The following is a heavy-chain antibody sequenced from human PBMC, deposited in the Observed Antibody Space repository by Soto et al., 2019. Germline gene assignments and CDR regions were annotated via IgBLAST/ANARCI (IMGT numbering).Heavy chain of an antibody. J-gene: IGHJ5*02. CDR3: TKNDLQGAVAGPHWFDP. CDR1: GFTFSNYA. D-gene: IGHD6-19*01. V-gene: IGHV3-23*01. CDR2: ISGSGGST. Sequence: PEGSLSLSCAASGFTFSNYAMNWVRQAPGKGLEWVSAISGSGGSTYYADSVKGRFTISRDNSKNTLYVQMNSLRAEDTAVYYCTKNDLQGAVAGPHWFDPWGQGTLDTVS.